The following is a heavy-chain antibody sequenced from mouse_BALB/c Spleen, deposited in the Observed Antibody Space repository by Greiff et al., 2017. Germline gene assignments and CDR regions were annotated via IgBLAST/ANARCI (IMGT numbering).Heavy chain of an antibody. Sequence: EVMLVESGGDLVKPGGSLKLSCAASGFTFSSYGMSWVRQTPDKRLEWVATISSGGSYTYYPYSVKGRFTISRDNAKNTLYLQMSSLKAEDTAMYYCARDDGYAMDYWGQGTSVTVSS. CDR2: ISSGGSYT. CDR3: ARDDGYAMDY. V-gene: IGHV5-6*01. D-gene: IGHD2-12*01. CDR1: GFTFSSYG. J-gene: IGHJ4*01.